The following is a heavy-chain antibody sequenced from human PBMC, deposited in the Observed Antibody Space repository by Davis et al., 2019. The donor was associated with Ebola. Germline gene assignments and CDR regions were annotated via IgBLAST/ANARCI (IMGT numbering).Heavy chain of an antibody. CDR3: ARHFVGKLFGMDV. Sequence: GESLKISCKGSGYSFTSYWISWVRQMPGKGLEWMGRIDPSDSYTDYSPSFQGHVSISTDKSINTAYLQWNSLKASDTAMYFCARHFVGKLFGMDVWCQGTTVTVSS. CDR1: GYSFTSYW. V-gene: IGHV5-10-1*01. CDR2: IDPSDSYT. D-gene: IGHD3-3*02. J-gene: IGHJ6*02.